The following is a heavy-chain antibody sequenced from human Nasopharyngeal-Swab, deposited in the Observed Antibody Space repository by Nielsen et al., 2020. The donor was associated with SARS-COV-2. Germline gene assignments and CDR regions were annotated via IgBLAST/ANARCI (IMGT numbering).Heavy chain of an antibody. CDR1: GFTFSSYW. Sequence: GEALKISCAASGFTFSSYWMHWARQAPGKGLVRVSRIKSDGSTTNYADSVKGRFTISRDNAKNTLYLQMHSLRAEDTAVYYCTRDFSAAAGSFDIWGQGTMVTVS. CDR2: IKSDGSTT. J-gene: IGHJ3*02. CDR3: TRDFSAAAGSFDI. D-gene: IGHD6-13*01. V-gene: IGHV3-74*01.